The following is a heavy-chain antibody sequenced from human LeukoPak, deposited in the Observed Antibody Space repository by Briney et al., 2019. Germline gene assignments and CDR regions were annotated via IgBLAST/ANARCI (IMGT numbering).Heavy chain of an antibody. CDR2: ISGSGGST. CDR1: GFTFSSYA. D-gene: IGHD2-2*01. CDR3: ARKYQLPLLVHYFDY. V-gene: IGHV3-23*01. J-gene: IGHJ4*02. Sequence: GGSLRLSCAASGFTFSSYAMSWVRQAPGKGLEWVSAISGSGGSTYYADSVKGRFTISRDNSKNTLYLQMNSLRAEDTAVYYCARKYQLPLLVHYFDYWGQGTLVTVSS.